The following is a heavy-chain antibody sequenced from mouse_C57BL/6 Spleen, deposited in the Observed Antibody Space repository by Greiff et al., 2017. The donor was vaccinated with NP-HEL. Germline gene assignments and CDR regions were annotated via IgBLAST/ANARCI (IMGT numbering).Heavy chain of an antibody. CDR2: IYPGDGDT. J-gene: IGHJ1*03. V-gene: IGHV1-80*01. CDR3: ARPITPYWYFDV. Sequence: VQLQQSGAELVKPGASVKISCKASGYAFRSYWMNWVKQRPGKGLEWIGQIYPGDGDTNYNGKFKGKATLTADKSSSTAYMQLSSLTSEDSAVYFCARPITPYWYFDVWGTGTTVTVSS. CDR1: GYAFRSYW.